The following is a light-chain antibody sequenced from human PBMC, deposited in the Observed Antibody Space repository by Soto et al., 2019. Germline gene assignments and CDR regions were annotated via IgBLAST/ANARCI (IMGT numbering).Light chain of an antibody. J-gene: IGKJ1*01. CDR2: GAS. CDR3: QQYGRSPPRT. V-gene: IGKV3-20*01. CDR1: QSVSSSY. Sequence: EIVLTQSPGTLSLSPGERATLSCRASQSVSSSYLAWYQQKPGQAPRLLIYGASSRATGIPDRFSGSGSGTDFTLTINRLEPEDFAVYYCQQYGRSPPRTFGQGTKVEIK.